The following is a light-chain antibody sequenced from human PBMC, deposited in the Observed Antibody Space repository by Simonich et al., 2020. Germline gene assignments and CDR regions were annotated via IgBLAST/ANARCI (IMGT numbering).Light chain of an antibody. V-gene: IGLV2-14*01. CDR3: SSYTSSSTYVV. Sequence: QSALTQPASVSGSPGQSITISCTGTSSDFGGYNYVSWYHQHTGKAPKLMIYDVSKRPSGVSNRFSGSKSGNTAALTISGLQAEDEADYYCSSYTSSSTYVVFGGGTKLTVL. J-gene: IGLJ2*01. CDR1: SSDFGGYNY. CDR2: DVS.